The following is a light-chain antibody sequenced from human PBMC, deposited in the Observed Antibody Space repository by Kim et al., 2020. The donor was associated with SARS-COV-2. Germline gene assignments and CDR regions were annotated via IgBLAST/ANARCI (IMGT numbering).Light chain of an antibody. Sequence: LPPGGRATLSCRASRGVTTNLAWYHQKPGQPPRLLTYDASNRATGIPARFSGSGSGTEFTLTISSLEPEDFAVYYCQQRESWPLTFGGGTKVDIK. CDR3: QQRESWPLT. CDR1: RGVTTN. V-gene: IGKV3-11*01. J-gene: IGKJ4*01. CDR2: DAS.